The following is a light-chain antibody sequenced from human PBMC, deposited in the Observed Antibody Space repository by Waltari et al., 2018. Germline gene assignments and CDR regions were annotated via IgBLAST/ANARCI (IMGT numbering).Light chain of an antibody. J-gene: IGLJ1*01. CDR3: SSFTTSGTYV. CDR1: SSDVGAYTF. Sequence: QSALTQPASVSGSPGQSIAISCAGTSSDVGAYTFVSWYQQHPGKAPKPMIYDVNERPSGVSDRFSGSKSGNTASLTISGLQAEDETDYYCSSFTTSGTYVFGTGTKVTVL. V-gene: IGLV2-14*03. CDR2: DVN.